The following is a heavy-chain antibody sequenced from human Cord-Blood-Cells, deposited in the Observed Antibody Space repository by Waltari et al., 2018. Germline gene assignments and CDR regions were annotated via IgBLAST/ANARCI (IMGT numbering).Heavy chain of an antibody. CDR3: ASERGSGSYLNWFDP. CDR1: GGSFSGDS. J-gene: IGHJ5*02. CDR2: INHSGRT. Sequence: QVQLQQWGAGQLKPSETLSRTCAAYGGSFSGDSWSWIRPPPGKGLEWIGEINHSGRTNYNPSLKSRVTISVDTSKNQFSLKLSSVTAADTAVYYCASERGSGSYLNWFDPWGQGTLVTVSS. V-gene: IGHV4-34*01. D-gene: IGHD3-10*01.